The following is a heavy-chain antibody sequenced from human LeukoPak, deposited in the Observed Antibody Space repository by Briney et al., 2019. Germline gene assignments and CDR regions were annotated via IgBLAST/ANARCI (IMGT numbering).Heavy chain of an antibody. Sequence: GRSLRLSCAASGFTFDDYAMHWVRQAPGKGLEWVSGISWNSGSIGYADSVKGRFTISRGNAKNSLYLQMNSLRAEDTALYYCAKDGPTGTAGFDYWGQGTLVTVSS. CDR1: GFTFDDYA. V-gene: IGHV3-9*01. CDR2: ISWNSGSI. CDR3: AKDGPTGTAGFDY. D-gene: IGHD1-1*01. J-gene: IGHJ4*02.